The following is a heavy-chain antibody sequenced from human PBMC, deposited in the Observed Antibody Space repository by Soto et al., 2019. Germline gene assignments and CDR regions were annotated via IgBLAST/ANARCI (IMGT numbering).Heavy chain of an antibody. V-gene: IGHV4-39*01. CDR1: GDSISSSTYY. CDR2: MFYSGNT. CDR3: VSPEGYYDSSGYTLDY. J-gene: IGHJ4*02. D-gene: IGHD3-22*01. Sequence: KASETLSLTCTVSGDSISSSTYYWGWIRQSPGKGLEWIGSMFYSGNTYYNPSLKSRVTLSIDTSKNQFSLKLNSVTAADTAVYYCVSPEGYYDSSGYTLDYWGQGTLVTVSS.